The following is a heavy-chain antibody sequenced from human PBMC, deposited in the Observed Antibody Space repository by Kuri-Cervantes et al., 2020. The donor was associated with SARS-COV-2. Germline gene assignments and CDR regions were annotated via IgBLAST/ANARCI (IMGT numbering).Heavy chain of an antibody. Sequence: GGSLRLSCAASGFSFSTYAMHWVRQAPGKGLEWVAVIWSGGGNKFYADSVKGRFTISRDNSKNTLYLQMNSLGAEDTAVYYCAKGGYCSSTSCSPRWFDPWGQGTLVTVSS. J-gene: IGHJ5*02. CDR1: GFSFSTYA. D-gene: IGHD2-2*01. CDR3: AKGGYCSSTSCSPRWFDP. V-gene: IGHV3-30*02. CDR2: IWSGGGNK.